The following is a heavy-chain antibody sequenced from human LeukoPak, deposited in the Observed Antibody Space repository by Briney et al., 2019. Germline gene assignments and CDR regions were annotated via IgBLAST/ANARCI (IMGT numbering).Heavy chain of an antibody. CDR3: ARIVAGTWRYYYYMDV. CDR1: GYTFSSYG. V-gene: IGHV1-18*01. Sequence: ASVKVSCKASGYTFSSYGITWVRQAPGQGLEWMGWISTYNGNTNYAQKLQGRVTMTRNTSISTAYMELSSLRSEDTAVYYCARIVAGTWRYYYYMDVWGKGTTVTISS. J-gene: IGHJ6*03. D-gene: IGHD6-19*01. CDR2: ISTYNGNT.